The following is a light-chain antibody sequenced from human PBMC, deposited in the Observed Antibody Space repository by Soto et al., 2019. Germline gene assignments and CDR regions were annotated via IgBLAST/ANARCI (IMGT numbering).Light chain of an antibody. CDR3: SSYTTSNTRWWI. J-gene: IGLJ2*01. Sequence: QSALTQTASVSGSPGQSITISCTGTSSDVGGYKYVSWYQQHPGKAPKLMIYEVHNRPSGVSNRFSGSKSGNTASLTISGIPAEHEAHYYCSSYTTSNTRWWIFGRGTKQTVL. V-gene: IGLV2-14*01. CDR1: SSDVGGYKY. CDR2: EVH.